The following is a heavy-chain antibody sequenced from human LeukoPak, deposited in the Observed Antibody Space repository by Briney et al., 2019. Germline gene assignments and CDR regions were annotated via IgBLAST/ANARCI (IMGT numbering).Heavy chain of an antibody. CDR2: IYTSGST. CDR1: GGSISSGSYY. CDR3: ARDSSTWYYFEY. Sequence: SETLSLTCTVSGGSISSGSYYWSWIRQPAGKGLEWNGRIYTSGSTNYNPSLKSRVTISVDTSKNQFSLKLSSVTAADTAVHYCARDSSTWYYFEYWGQGTLVTVSS. V-gene: IGHV4-61*02. J-gene: IGHJ4*02. D-gene: IGHD6-13*01.